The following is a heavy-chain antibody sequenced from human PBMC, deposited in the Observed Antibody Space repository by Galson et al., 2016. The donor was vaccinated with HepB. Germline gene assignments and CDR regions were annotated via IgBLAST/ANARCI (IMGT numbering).Heavy chain of an antibody. Sequence: SLRLSCAASGFSFNNHAMYWVRQAPGKGLEWVGFIWYDGSNKYYPDSVKGRFTISRDNSKNTFYLQMNSQRVEDPAVYYCARDLSNDNWTGWGYGMDVWGKGTTVTVSS. CDR2: IWYDGSNK. CDR3: ARDLSNDNWTGWGYGMDV. CDR1: GFSFNNHA. J-gene: IGHJ6*04. D-gene: IGHD3-9*01. V-gene: IGHV3-33*07.